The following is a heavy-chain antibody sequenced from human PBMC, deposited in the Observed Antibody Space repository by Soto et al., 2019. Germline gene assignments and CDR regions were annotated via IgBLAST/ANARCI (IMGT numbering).Heavy chain of an antibody. CDR2: ISAYNGNT. V-gene: IGHV1-18*04. J-gene: IGHJ3*02. CDR3: AREGYYDSSGSPSDAFDI. Sequence: ASVKVSCKASGYTFTSYGISWVRQAPGQGLEWMGWISAYNGNTNYAQKLQGRVTMTTDTSTSTAYMELRSLRSDDTAVYYCAREGYYDSSGSPSDAFDIWGQGTMVTVSS. CDR1: GYTFTSYG. D-gene: IGHD3-22*01.